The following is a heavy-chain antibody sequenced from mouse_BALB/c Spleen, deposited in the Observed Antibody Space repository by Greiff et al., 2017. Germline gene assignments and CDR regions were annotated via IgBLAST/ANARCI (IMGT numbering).Heavy chain of an antibody. CDR1: GYAFSSYW. CDR2: IYPGDGDT. J-gene: IGHJ3*01. D-gene: IGHD2-4*01. V-gene: IGHV1-80*01. Sequence: QVQLQQSGAELVRPGSSVKISCKASGYAFSSYWMNWVKQRPGQGLEWIGQIYPGDGDTNYNGKFKGKATLTADKSSSTAYMQLSSLTSEDSAVYFCARGYDYVLFAYWGQGTLVTVSA. CDR3: ARGYDYVLFAY.